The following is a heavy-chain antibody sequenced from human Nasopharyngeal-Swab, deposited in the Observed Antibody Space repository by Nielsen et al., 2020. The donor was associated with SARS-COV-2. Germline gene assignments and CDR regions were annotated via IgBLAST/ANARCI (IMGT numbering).Heavy chain of an antibody. Sequence: WIRQPPGKGLDWIGYIYSSGSTDYNPSLKRRVTISIDTSKNQFSLKLTSVTAADTAVFYCARGWVGYSGGFDCWGQGTLVTVSS. J-gene: IGHJ4*02. V-gene: IGHV4-59*01. CDR2: IYSSGST. D-gene: IGHD2-15*01. CDR3: ARGWVGYSGGFDC.